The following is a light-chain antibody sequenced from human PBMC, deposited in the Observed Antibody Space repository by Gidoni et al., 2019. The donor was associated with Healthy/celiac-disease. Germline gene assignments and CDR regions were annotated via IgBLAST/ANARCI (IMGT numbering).Light chain of an antibody. V-gene: IGLV1-47*01. J-gene: IGLJ3*02. CDR3: AAWDDSLSGWV. Sequence: QSVLTQPPSASGTPGQGVTISCSGSSSNIGSNYVYWYQQLPGTAPKLLIYRNNQRPSVVPDRFSGSKSGTSASLAISGLRSEDEADYYCAAWDDSLSGWVFGGGTKLTVL. CDR1: SSNIGSNY. CDR2: RNN.